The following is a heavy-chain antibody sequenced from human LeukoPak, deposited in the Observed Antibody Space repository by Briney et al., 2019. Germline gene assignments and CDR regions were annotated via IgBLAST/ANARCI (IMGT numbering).Heavy chain of an antibody. J-gene: IGHJ5*02. CDR2: IYHSGST. D-gene: IGHD4-17*01. CDR3: ARFYGDYENWFDP. V-gene: IGHV4-30-2*01. CDR1: GGSISSGGYS. Sequence: PSETLSLTCAVSGGSISSGGYSWSWIRQPPGKGLEWIGYIYHSGSTYYNPSLKSRVTISVDRSKNQFSLKLSSVTAADTAVYYCARFYGDYENWFDPSGQGTLLTASP.